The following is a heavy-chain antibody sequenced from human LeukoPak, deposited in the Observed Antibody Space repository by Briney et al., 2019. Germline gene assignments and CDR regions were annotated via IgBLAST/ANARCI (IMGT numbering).Heavy chain of an antibody. CDR1: GFTFSSYS. V-gene: IGHV3-21*01. Sequence: PGGSLRLSCAASGFTFSSYSMNWVRQAPGKGLEWVSSISSSSSSYIYYADSVKGRFTISRDNAKNSLYLQMNSLRAEDTAVYYCASLPYYDFWSGYEYDDYWGQGTLVTVSS. J-gene: IGHJ4*02. D-gene: IGHD3-3*01. CDR3: ASLPYYDFWSGYEYDDY. CDR2: ISSSSSSYI.